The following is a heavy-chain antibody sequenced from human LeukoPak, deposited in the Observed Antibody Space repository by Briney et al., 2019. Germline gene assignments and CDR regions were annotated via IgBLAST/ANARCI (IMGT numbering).Heavy chain of an antibody. CDR3: ARMVFDSSGHYYFDH. D-gene: IGHD3-22*01. Sequence: GGSLRLSCAASGFKLRSYVMQWVRQSMEKGLEWVAAIGTAGDTYYPGSAKGRFSVSRENAKNSLYLHMNSLRAGDTAVYYCARMVFDSSGHYYFDHWGQGTLVTVSS. CDR1: GFKLRSYV. CDR2: IGTAGDT. V-gene: IGHV3-13*01. J-gene: IGHJ4*02.